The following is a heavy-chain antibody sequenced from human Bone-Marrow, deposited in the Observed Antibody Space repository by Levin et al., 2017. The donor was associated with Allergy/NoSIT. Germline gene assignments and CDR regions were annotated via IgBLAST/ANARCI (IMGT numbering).Heavy chain of an antibody. Sequence: SETLSLTCTVSGGSISSYFWSWRRQPPGKGLEWIGYIHNIGSTNYNPSLKSRATISVDTSKNLFSLKLSSVTAADTAVYFCARQGFWEFDQWGQGTLVTVSP. CDR3: ARQGFWEFDQ. CDR2: IHNIGST. CDR1: GGSISSYF. D-gene: IGHD3-10*01. V-gene: IGHV4-59*08. J-gene: IGHJ4*02.